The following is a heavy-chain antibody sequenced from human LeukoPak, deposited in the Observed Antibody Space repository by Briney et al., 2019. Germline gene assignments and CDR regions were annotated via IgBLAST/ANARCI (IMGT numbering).Heavy chain of an antibody. CDR2: VYHSGST. CDR1: NGSFTEYF. D-gene: IGHD3-3*01. J-gene: IGHJ5*02. V-gene: IGHV4-34*01. CDR3: AREKFLGRLTRVLDT. Sequence: SETLSLTCVVNNGSFTEYFWSWIRQPPGKGLGWIGEVYHSGSTNYNPSLKSRLSISADMSKKQFSLKLNSVTAADTAVYYCAREKFLGRLTRVLDTWGQGTLVTVSS.